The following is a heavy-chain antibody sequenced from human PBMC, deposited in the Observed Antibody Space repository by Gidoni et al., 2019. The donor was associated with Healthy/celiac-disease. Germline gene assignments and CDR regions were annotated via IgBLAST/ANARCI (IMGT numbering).Heavy chain of an antibody. Sequence: QAQLVQSGAAVKKPGAAVKVPCKASGYTFTCYYRRWVRQAPGQGLEWMGWINTNSGGTNYAQKFEGRVTMTRNTSISTAYMELSRLRSDDTAVYYCARLYSDIVATMYYFDYWGQGTLVTVSS. CDR1: GYTFTCYY. CDR3: ARLYSDIVATMYYFDY. CDR2: INTNSGGT. V-gene: IGHV1-2*02. D-gene: IGHD5-12*01. J-gene: IGHJ4*02.